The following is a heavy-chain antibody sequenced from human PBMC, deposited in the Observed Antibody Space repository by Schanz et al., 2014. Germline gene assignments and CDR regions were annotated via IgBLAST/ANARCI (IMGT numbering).Heavy chain of an antibody. J-gene: IGHJ4*02. Sequence: VQLVESGGGLVAASGFTSSNAWMSWVRQAPGKGLEWIGYISSGGTTIYYVDSVKGRFTISRDNAKGSLYLQMNSLRDEDTAVYYCAATAILADWGQGTLVAVSS. CDR3: AATAILAD. D-gene: IGHD3-3*01. V-gene: IGHV3-48*02. CDR2: ISSGGTTI. CDR1: GFTSSNAW.